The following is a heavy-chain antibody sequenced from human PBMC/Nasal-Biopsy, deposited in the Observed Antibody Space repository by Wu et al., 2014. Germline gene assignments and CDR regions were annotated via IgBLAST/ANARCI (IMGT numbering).Heavy chain of an antibody. J-gene: IGHJ6*03. CDR3: VRDEGDVVILGDDISYYLYMDV. D-gene: IGHD2/OR15-2a*01. V-gene: IGHV3-11*04. CDR1: DGFIFTDYY. Sequence: LRLSCAASDGFIFTDYYMTWIRQAPGKGLEWVSYISSWSNTIHYADSVKGRFTITRDNVMKSLSLQMNSLRAEDTALYYCVRDEGDVVILGDDISYYLYMDVWGKGTTVTVSS. CDR2: ISSWSNTI.